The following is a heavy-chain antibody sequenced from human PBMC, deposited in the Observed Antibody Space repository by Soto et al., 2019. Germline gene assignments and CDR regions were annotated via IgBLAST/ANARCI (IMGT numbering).Heavy chain of an antibody. D-gene: IGHD2-15*01. CDR2: ISYDGSNK. V-gene: IGHV3-30*18. Sequence: PGGSLRLSCAASGFTFSSYGMYWVRQAPGKGLEWGAVISYDGSNKYYADSVKGRFTISRDNSKNTLYLQMNSLRAEDTAVYYCAKAPSTCSGGSCYVDCWGQGTLVTVSS. CDR3: AKAPSTCSGGSCYVDC. J-gene: IGHJ4*02. CDR1: GFTFSSYG.